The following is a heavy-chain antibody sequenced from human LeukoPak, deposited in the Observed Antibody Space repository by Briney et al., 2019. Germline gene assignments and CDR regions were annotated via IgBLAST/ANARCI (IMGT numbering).Heavy chain of an antibody. D-gene: IGHD2-2*01. CDR3: ARGGAGCSSTSCYFRFDP. CDR2: IYYSGST. J-gene: IGHJ5*02. Sequence: SETLSLTCTVSGGSISSYYWSWIRQPPGKGLEWIGYIYYSGSTNYNPSLKSRVTISVDTSKNQFSLKLSSVTAADTAVYYCARGGAGCSSTSCYFRFDPWGQGTLVTVFS. V-gene: IGHV4-59*01. CDR1: GGSISSYY.